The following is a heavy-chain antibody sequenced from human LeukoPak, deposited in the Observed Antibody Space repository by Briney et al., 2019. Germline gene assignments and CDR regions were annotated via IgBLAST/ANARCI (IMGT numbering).Heavy chain of an antibody. CDR1: GFTFSDYG. J-gene: IGHJ4*02. CDR2: IWYDGSNK. D-gene: IGHD3-22*01. CDR3: ARDPLNYDSSGYIRYYFDY. Sequence: GGSLRLSCAASGFTFSDYGMHWVRQAPGKGLEWVAVIWYDGSNKYYADSVKGRFSISRDNSKNTLYLQMNSLRAEDTAVYYCARDPLNYDSSGYIRYYFDYWGQGTLVTVSS. V-gene: IGHV3-33*01.